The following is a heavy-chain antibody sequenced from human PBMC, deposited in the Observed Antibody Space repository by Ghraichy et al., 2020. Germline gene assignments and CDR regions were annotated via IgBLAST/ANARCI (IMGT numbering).Heavy chain of an antibody. CDR3: ARGLGSGSYYVY. J-gene: IGHJ4*02. CDR1: GASFSGYY. CDR2: MNRGGST. Sequence: SETLSLTCGVYGASFSGYYWSWIRQPPGKGLEWIGEMNRGGSTDHNPSLKSRVTISVDTSKNQFSLMLSSVPAADTAVYYCARGLGSGSYYVYWGQGTLVTVSS. V-gene: IGHV4-34*01. D-gene: IGHD1-26*01.